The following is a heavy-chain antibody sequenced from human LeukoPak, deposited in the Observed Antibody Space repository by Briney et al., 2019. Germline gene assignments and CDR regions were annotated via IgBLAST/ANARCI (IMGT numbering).Heavy chain of an antibody. V-gene: IGHV4-34*01. Sequence: PSETLSLTCAVYGGSFSGYYWSWIRQPPGKGLEWIGEINHSGSTNYNPSLKSRVTISVDTSKNQFSLKLSSVTAADTAVYYCARVQAAPAWYYYYYMDVWGKGTTVTVSS. CDR1: GGSFSGYY. CDR3: ARVQAAPAWYYYYYMDV. J-gene: IGHJ6*03. D-gene: IGHD6-13*01. CDR2: INHSGST.